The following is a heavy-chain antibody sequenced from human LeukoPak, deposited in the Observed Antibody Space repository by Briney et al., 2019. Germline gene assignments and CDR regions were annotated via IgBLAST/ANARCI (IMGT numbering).Heavy chain of an antibody. V-gene: IGHV3-11*01. CDR2: ISSSGSTI. CDR3: ATRIVGEAGIVVVPAPAPDV. CDR1: GFTFSDYY. Sequence: GGSLRLSCAASGFTFSDYYMSWIRQAPGKGLEWVSYISSSGSTIYYADSVKGRFTISRDNAKNSLYLQMNSLRAEDTAVYYCATRIVGEAGIVVVPAPAPDVWGQGTTVTVSS. D-gene: IGHD2-2*01. J-gene: IGHJ6*02.